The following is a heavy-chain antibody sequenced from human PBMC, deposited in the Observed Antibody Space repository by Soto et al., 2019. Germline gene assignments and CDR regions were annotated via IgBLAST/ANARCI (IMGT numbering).Heavy chain of an antibody. D-gene: IGHD3-10*01. CDR1: GGTFSSYA. J-gene: IGHJ4*02. CDR2: IIPIFGTA. Sequence: EASVKVSCKASGGTFSSYAISWVRQAPGQGFEWMGGIIPIFGTANYAQKFQGRVTITADESTSTAYMELSSLRSEDTAVYYCASSITMVRGVIQYYFDYWGQGTLVTVSS. CDR3: ASSITMVRGVIQYYFDY. V-gene: IGHV1-69*13.